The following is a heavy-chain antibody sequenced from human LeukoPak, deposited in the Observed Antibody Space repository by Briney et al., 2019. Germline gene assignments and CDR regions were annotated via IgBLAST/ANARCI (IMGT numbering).Heavy chain of an antibody. J-gene: IGHJ4*02. CDR3: ARYYYDSSGYYSDY. CDR1: GGSISSHY. Sequence: KPSETLSLTCTVSGGSISSHYWSWIRQPPGKGLEWIGYIYYSGSTNYNPSLKSRVTISVDTSKDQFSLKLSSVTAADTAVYYFARYYYDSSGYYSDYWGQGTLVTVSS. CDR2: IYYSGST. D-gene: IGHD3-22*01. V-gene: IGHV4-59*11.